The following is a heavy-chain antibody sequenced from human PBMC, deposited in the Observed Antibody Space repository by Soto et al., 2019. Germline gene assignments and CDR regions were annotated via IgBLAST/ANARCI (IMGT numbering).Heavy chain of an antibody. CDR3: AKDGWHYGSGSDYDY. V-gene: IGHV3-30*18. D-gene: IGHD3-10*01. J-gene: IGHJ4*02. CDR2: IAYDGSNK. Sequence: GRSRRLSRAASGGSFSSDAMHWVRHEPGQGLEWVAFIAYDGSNKYYADSVKGRFTISRDNSKNTLYLQMNSLRAGDTAVYYCAKDGWHYGSGSDYDYWGQGT. CDR1: GGSFSSDA.